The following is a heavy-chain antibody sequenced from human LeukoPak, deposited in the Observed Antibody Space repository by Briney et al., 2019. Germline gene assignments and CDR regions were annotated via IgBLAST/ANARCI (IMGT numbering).Heavy chain of an antibody. D-gene: IGHD3-22*01. Sequence: SVKVSCKASGGTFSSYAISWVRQAPGQGLEWMGGIIPIFGTANYAQKFQGRVTITADESTSTAYMELSSLRSEDTAVYYCAKTSSGYYFSHFDYWGQGTLVTVSS. J-gene: IGHJ4*02. V-gene: IGHV1-69*13. CDR1: GGTFSSYA. CDR2: IIPIFGTA. CDR3: AKTSSGYYFSHFDY.